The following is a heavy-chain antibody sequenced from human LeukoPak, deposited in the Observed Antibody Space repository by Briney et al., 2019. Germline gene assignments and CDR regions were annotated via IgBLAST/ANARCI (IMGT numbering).Heavy chain of an antibody. V-gene: IGHV3-7*01. CDR2: IKHDGSDK. Sequence: PGGSLRLSCSASGFTFSNHWMTWVRQSPGKGLEWVAIIKHDGSDKYCVDSVKGRFTISRDNAKNSLYLQMRSLRAEDTAVYYCARGGHRQKEFWGQGTLVTVSS. J-gene: IGHJ4*02. D-gene: IGHD3-10*01. CDR3: ARGGHRQKEF. CDR1: GFTFSNHW.